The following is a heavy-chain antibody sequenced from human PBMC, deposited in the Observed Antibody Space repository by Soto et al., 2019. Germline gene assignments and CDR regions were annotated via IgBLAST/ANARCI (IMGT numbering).Heavy chain of an antibody. Sequence: QVQLQESGPGLVKPSETLSLTCTVSGGSISSAFYYWGWIRQPPGKGLEWIGTIYYSGSTNYNSSLKSRVTISVDTSKNQFSLKVNSMTAADTAVYYCARHTYSNHAYDYWGQGTLVTVSS. CDR1: GGSISSAFYY. CDR3: ARHTYSNHAYDY. CDR2: IYYSGST. J-gene: IGHJ4*02. D-gene: IGHD4-4*01. V-gene: IGHV4-39*01.